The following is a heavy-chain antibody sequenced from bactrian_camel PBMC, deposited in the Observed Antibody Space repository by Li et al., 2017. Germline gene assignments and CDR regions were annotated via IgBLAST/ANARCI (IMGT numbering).Heavy chain of an antibody. J-gene: IGHJ4*01. Sequence: DVQLVESGGGLVQPGGSLRLSCATSGFTFSTYGMSWVRQAPGKGLEWVSSINSGGSTTHYADSVKGRFTISRDNAKNTVFLQMNSLKPEDTAVYYCAADFGPYCSGSYLARRANFEGQGTQVTVS. CDR1: GFTFSTYG. V-gene: IGHV3S40*01. CDR2: INSGGSTT. D-gene: IGHD2*01.